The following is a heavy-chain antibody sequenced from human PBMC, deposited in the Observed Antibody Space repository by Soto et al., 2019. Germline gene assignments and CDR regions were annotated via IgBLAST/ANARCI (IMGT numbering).Heavy chain of an antibody. V-gene: IGHV3-23*01. CDR1: GFTFSSYA. D-gene: IGHD2-21*02. J-gene: IGHJ4*02. CDR3: AKTRAVVVTAPPHFDY. Sequence: GGSLRLSCAASGFTFSSYAMSWFRQAPGKGLEWVSAISGSGGSTYYADSVKGRFTISRDNSKNTLYLQMNSLRAEDTAVYYCAKTRAVVVTAPPHFDYWGQGTLVTVSS. CDR2: ISGSGGST.